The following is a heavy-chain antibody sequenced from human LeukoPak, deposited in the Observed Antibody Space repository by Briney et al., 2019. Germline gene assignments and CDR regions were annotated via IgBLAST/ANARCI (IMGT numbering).Heavy chain of an antibody. CDR3: AKVGGSGTSYYYFGMDV. J-gene: IGHJ6*02. D-gene: IGHD3-10*01. Sequence: GGSLRLSCTAPGLTFGNYAMHWVRQAPGEGREWVTVISNDGSVKYYADSVKGRFTISRDNSKNTLYLQMNSLRAEDTAVYFCAKVGGSGTSYYYFGMDVRGQGTTVTVSS. CDR2: ISNDGSVK. V-gene: IGHV3-30*04. CDR1: GLTFGNYA.